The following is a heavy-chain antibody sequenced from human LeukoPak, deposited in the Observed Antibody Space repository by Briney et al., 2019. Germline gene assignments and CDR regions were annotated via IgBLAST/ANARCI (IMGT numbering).Heavy chain of an antibody. CDR3: ARDTRTFDY. J-gene: IGHJ4*02. V-gene: IGHV3-7*01. CDR1: GFTFSSYR. CDR2: IKQDGSEK. Sequence: GGSLRLSCAASGFTFSSYRMNWVRQAPGKGLEWVANIKQDGSEKYYVDSVKGRFTISRDNAKNSLFLQMNSLRAEDTAVYYCARDTRTFDYWGQGSLVTVSS. D-gene: IGHD1-26*01.